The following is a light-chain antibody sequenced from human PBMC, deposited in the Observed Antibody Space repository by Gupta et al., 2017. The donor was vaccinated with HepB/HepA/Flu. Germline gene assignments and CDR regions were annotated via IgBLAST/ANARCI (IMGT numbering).Light chain of an antibody. Sequence: DIQMTQSPSTLSASVGDRVTITCRASQSISSWVAWYQQKPGKAPQLLIYQASTLESGVPSRFSGSESGTEFTLSISSLQPDDFATYYCRKDNSFPTIFGQGTKLDIK. J-gene: IGKJ2*01. V-gene: IGKV1-5*03. CDR2: QAS. CDR3: RKDNSFPTI. CDR1: QSISSW.